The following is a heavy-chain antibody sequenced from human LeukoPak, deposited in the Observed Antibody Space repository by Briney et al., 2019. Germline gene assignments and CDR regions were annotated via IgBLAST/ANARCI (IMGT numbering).Heavy chain of an antibody. CDR3: AKQSAGSAAWYSLHYDF. D-gene: IGHD6-13*01. CDR2: ISGSGGST. V-gene: IGHV3-23*01. J-gene: IGHJ4*02. Sequence: GGSLRLSCAASGFTFNSYAMSWVRQAPGKGLEWVSGISGSGGSTYYADSVTGRFTVSRENSKNTLYLQMNSLRDEDTAVYFCAKQSAGSAAWYSLHYDFWGQGTLVTVSS. CDR1: GFTFNSYA.